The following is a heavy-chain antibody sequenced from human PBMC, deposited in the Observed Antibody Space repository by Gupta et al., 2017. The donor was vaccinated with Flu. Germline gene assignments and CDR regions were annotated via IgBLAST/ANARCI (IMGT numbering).Heavy chain of an antibody. CDR1: GFTFTDAW. CDR2: LKTKTDGGTA. CDR3: TTDSSGGITFDI. Sequence: ELQLVESGGGLVKPGGSLSLSCAASGFTFTDAWMNWVRQAPGKGLEWVGRLKTKTDGGTADYAAPVKGRFIISRDDSKDTLYLQMNSLKSEDTAVYYCTTDSSGGITFDIWGQGTMVTVSS. D-gene: IGHD3-10*01. J-gene: IGHJ3*02. V-gene: IGHV3-15*01.